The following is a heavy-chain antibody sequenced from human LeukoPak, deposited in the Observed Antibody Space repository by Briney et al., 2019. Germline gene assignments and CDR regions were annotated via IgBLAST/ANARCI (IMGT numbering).Heavy chain of an antibody. CDR3: VCYDNAAEYFHY. CDR2: ITTSGGST. J-gene: IGHJ1*01. Sequence: GGSLRLSCAPSGFTVSNTYMTWVRQAPGKGLEWVSSITTSGGSTSYADSVRGRFTISRDNSKNTLYLQMNSLRAEDTALYYCVCYDNAAEYFHYWGQGTLVTVSS. V-gene: IGHV3-23*01. CDR1: GFTVSNTY. D-gene: IGHD3-22*01.